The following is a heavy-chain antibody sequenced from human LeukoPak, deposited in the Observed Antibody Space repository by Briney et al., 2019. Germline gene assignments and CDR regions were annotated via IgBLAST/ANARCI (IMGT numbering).Heavy chain of an antibody. CDR2: IYYSGST. D-gene: IGHD6-13*01. Sequence: PSQTLSLTCTVSGGSISSGDYYWSWIRQPPGKGLEWIGYIYYSGSTYYNPSLKSRVTISVDTSKNQFSLKLSSVTAADTAVYYCARASIAAADFDYWGQGTLVTVSS. J-gene: IGHJ4*02. V-gene: IGHV4-30-4*01. CDR1: GGSISSGDYY. CDR3: ARASIAAADFDY.